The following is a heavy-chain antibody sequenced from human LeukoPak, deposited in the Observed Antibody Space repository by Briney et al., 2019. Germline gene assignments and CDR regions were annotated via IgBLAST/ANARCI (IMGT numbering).Heavy chain of an antibody. CDR2: IYYSGST. CDR1: GGSTSSGDSY. D-gene: IGHD3-22*01. CDR3: ARRFYYDTTEDWFHP. Sequence: QTPCLTCTVSGGSTSSGDSYWSWIRQHPGKGLEWIGYIYYSGSTYYNPSLKSRLTISVDTSKNQFSLKLSSVTAADTAVYYCARRFYYDTTEDWFHPWGQGTPVTVSS. V-gene: IGHV4-31*02. J-gene: IGHJ5*01.